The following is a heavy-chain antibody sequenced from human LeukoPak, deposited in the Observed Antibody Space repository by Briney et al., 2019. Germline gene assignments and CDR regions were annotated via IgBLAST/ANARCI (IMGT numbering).Heavy chain of an antibody. D-gene: IGHD4-23*01. J-gene: IGHJ4*02. Sequence: TPSETLSLTCTVSGGSISSGGYYWSWIRQHPGKGLKWIGYIYYSGSTYYNPSLKSRVTISVDTSKNQFSLKLSSVTAADTAVYYCASSVDYGGNSEFIDYWGQGTLVTVSS. CDR1: GGSISSGGYY. CDR3: ASSVDYGGNSEFIDY. V-gene: IGHV4-31*03. CDR2: IYYSGST.